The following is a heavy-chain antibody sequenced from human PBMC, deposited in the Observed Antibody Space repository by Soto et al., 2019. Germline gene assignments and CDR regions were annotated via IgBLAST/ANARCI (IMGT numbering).Heavy chain of an antibody. D-gene: IGHD2-2*01. CDR1: GYTFTSYA. Sequence: GASVKVSFKASGYTFTSYAMHWVRQAPGQRLEWMGWINAGNGNTKYSQKFQGRVTITRDTSASTAYMELSSLRSEDTAVYYCARGRHFSSTSRYLRAWIDPWGQGTLVTVSS. J-gene: IGHJ5*02. CDR3: ARGRHFSSTSRYLRAWIDP. V-gene: IGHV1-3*01. CDR2: INAGNGNT.